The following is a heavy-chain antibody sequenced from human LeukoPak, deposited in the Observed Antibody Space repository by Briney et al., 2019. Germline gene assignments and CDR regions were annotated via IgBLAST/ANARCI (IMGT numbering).Heavy chain of an antibody. V-gene: IGHV3-48*03. CDR3: ARAKRNGFDI. J-gene: IGHJ3*02. CDR2: ISSSGSTI. CDR1: GFTFSSYE. Sequence: PGGSLRLSCAASGFTFSSYEMNWVRQAPGKRLEWVSYISSSGSTIYYADSVKGRFTISRDNAKNSLYLQMNGLRAEDTAVYYCARAKRNGFDIWGQGTMVTVSS.